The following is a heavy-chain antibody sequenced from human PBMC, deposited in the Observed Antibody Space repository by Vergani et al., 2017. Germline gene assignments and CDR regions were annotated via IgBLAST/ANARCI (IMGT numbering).Heavy chain of an antibody. CDR3: ARGRGDNWYFDL. Sequence: VQLQESGGGLVKPGGSLRVSCAASGFSFSTYSINWVRQAPGKGLEWIGSINYVGRTYYIPSLQSRATVFVDTSKNQFSLNLTSVTAADTAVYYCARGRGDNWYFDLWGRGTLVTVSS. V-gene: IGHV4-39*01. CDR2: INYVGRT. J-gene: IGHJ2*01. CDR1: GFSFSTYSIN. D-gene: IGHD3-10*01.